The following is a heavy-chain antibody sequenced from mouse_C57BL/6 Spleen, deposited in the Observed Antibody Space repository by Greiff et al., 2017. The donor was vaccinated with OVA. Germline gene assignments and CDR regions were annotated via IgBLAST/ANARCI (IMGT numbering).Heavy chain of an antibody. CDR3: ARGLWRAWFAY. CDR1: GFTFSDYG. V-gene: IGHV5-17*01. Sequence: EVQLVESGGGLVKPGGSLKLSCAASGFTFSDYGMHWVRQAPEQGLEWVAYISSGSSTIYYADTVKGRFTISRDNAKNTLFLQMTSLRSEDTAMYFCARGLWRAWFAYWGQGTLVTVSA. J-gene: IGHJ3*01. CDR2: ISSGSSTI.